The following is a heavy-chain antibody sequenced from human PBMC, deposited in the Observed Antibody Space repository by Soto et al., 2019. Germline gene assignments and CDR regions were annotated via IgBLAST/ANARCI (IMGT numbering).Heavy chain of an antibody. J-gene: IGHJ4*02. CDR1: GDSVNSRDYY. CDR3: VRKRLLFKVVSDS. Sequence: SETLSLTCNVSGDSVNSRDYYWTWVRQPPGKGLEWMGYMYFTGSTNYNPSLKGRVTMSRDTSKNQVYLKLNYVTAADTAVYYCVRKRLLFKVVSDSWGQGTLVTFSS. V-gene: IGHV4-61*08. CDR2: MYFTGST. D-gene: IGHD3-3*01.